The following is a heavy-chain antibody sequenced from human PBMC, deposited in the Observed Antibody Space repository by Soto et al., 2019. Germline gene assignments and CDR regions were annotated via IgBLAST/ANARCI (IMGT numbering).Heavy chain of an antibody. Sequence: QVQLVQSGAEVKKPGASVKVSCKASGYTFTSYYMHWVRQAPGQGLEWMGIINPSGGSTSYAQKFKGRVTMTRDTSTRTVYMELSSLRSEDTAVYYCARGSSGVVITTLSDYWGQGTLVTVSS. CDR2: INPSGGST. V-gene: IGHV1-46*01. D-gene: IGHD3-22*01. CDR3: ARGSSGVVITTLSDY. CDR1: GYTFTSYY. J-gene: IGHJ4*02.